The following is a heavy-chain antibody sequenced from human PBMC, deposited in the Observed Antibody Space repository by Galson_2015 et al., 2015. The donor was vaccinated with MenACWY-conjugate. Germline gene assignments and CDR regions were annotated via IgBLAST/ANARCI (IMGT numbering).Heavy chain of an antibody. D-gene: IGHD6-13*01. CDR3: ARDRSSSLGNWFDP. Sequence: SLRLSCAASGFTFSSYGMHWVRQAPGKGLEWVAVIWYDGSNKYYADSVKGRFTISRDNSKNTLYLQMNSLRAEDTAVYYCARDRSSSLGNWFDPWGQGTLVTVSS. J-gene: IGHJ5*02. CDR2: IWYDGSNK. CDR1: GFTFSSYG. V-gene: IGHV3-33*01.